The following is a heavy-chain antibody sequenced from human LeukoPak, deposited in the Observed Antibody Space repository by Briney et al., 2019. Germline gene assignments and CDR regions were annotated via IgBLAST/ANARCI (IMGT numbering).Heavy chain of an antibody. V-gene: IGHV4-39*07. CDR2: MHHSGST. CDR1: GGSITTRSYY. Sequence: SETLSLTCTVSGGSITTRSYYWGWIRQPPGKGLEWIGSMHHSGSTYYNPSLKSRVTTSVDTSKNQFSLKLSSMTAADTAVYYCARDLGAYYDSSGYLNWFDPWGQGTLVTVSS. D-gene: IGHD3-22*01. CDR3: ARDLGAYYDSSGYLNWFDP. J-gene: IGHJ5*02.